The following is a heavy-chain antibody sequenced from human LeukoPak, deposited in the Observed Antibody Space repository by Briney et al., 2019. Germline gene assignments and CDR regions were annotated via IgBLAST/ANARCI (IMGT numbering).Heavy chain of an antibody. V-gene: IGHV4-61*02. Sequence: SQTLSLTCSVSGDSIRSGTYYWSWIRQPAGKGLEWIGRIYTSGSTSYNPSLKSRVTISVDTSKNQFSLKLSSVTAADTAVYYCARGSYGNWFDPWGQGTLVTVSS. CDR1: GDSIRSGTYY. CDR2: IYTSGST. J-gene: IGHJ5*02. CDR3: ARGSYGNWFDP. D-gene: IGHD5-18*01.